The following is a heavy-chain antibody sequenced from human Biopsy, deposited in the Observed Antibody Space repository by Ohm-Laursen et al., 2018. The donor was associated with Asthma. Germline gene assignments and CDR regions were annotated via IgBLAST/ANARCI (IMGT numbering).Heavy chain of an antibody. Sequence: SLTLSLTSAVSGGSVSSGNNSCTWLRQPPGRGLEWIGYMYHSGRTYYNPSLKSRVSISLDTSKYQFSLSLNSVTAAVPAVYYCARTTCGDDGFDPWGQGTLVTVSS. D-gene: IGHD3-10*01. J-gene: IGHJ5*02. CDR3: ARTTCGDDGFDP. CDR1: GGSVSSGNNS. CDR2: MYHSGRT. V-gene: IGHV4-30-2*05.